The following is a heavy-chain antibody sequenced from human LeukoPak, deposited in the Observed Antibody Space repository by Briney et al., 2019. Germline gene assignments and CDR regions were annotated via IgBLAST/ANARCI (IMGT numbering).Heavy chain of an antibody. CDR3: AKDSTVTTYDY. D-gene: IGHD4-17*01. J-gene: IGHJ4*02. V-gene: IGHV3-23*01. CDR2: ISGSGGST. Sequence: GGSLRLSCAASGITVSSNYMSWVRQAPGKGLEWVSAISGSGGSTYYADSVKGRFTISRHNSKNTLYLQMNSLRAEDTAVYYCAKDSTVTTYDYWGQGTLVTVSS. CDR1: GITVSSNY.